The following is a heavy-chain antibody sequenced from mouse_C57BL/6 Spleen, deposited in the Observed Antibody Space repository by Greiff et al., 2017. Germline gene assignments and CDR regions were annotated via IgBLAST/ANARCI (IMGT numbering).Heavy chain of an antibody. D-gene: IGHD1-1*01. CDR1: GYTFTSYW. CDR3: ALLLRSFAY. Sequence: HVQLQPPGAELVMPGASVTLSCKASGYTFTSYWMHWVKQRPGQGLEWIGEIDPSDSYTNYNQKFKCKSTLTVDKSSSTAYMQLSSLTSEDSAVYYCALLLRSFAYWGQGTLVTVSA. CDR2: IDPSDSYT. V-gene: IGHV1-69*01. J-gene: IGHJ3*01.